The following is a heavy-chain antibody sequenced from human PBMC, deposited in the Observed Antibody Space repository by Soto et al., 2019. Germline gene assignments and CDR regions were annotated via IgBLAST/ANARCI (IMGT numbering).Heavy chain of an antibody. CDR3: AIPLRGGGKPAFDY. D-gene: IGHD2-15*01. Sequence: GASVKVSCKASGYTFTSYAISWVRQAPGQGLEWMGGIIPIFGTANYAQKFQGRVTITADESTSTAYMELSSLRSEDTAVYYCAIPLRGGGKPAFDYWGQGTLVTVSS. J-gene: IGHJ4*02. V-gene: IGHV1-69*13. CDR2: IIPIFGTA. CDR1: GYTFTSYA.